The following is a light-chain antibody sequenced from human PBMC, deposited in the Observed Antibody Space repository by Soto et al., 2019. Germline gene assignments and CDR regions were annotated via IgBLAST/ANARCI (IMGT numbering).Light chain of an antibody. CDR1: QSVGNY. CDR2: DAS. J-gene: IGKJ4*01. CDR3: LQRHSWPPLT. V-gene: IGKV3-11*01. Sequence: EIVLTQSPATLSLSPGDRGTLSCRANQSVGNYLPWYQQKPGHTPRLLIYDASKRAAGTPARFSGSGSGTDFTLTISSLEPEDFAVYYCLQRHSWPPLTVGGGTTVEIK.